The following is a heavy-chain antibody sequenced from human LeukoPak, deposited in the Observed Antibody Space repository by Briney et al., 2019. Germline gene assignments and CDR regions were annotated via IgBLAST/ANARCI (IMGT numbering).Heavy chain of an antibody. CDR3: AKDSNYEYYFDY. CDR2: IGGSGGST. CDR1: GFTFSSYA. Sequence: GGSLRLSCAASGFTFSSYAMSWVRQAPGKGLEWVSAIGGSGGSTYYADSVKGRFTISRDNSKNTLYLQMNSLRAEDTAVYYCAKDSNYEYYFDYWGQGTLVTVSS. V-gene: IGHV3-23*01. D-gene: IGHD4-4*01. J-gene: IGHJ4*02.